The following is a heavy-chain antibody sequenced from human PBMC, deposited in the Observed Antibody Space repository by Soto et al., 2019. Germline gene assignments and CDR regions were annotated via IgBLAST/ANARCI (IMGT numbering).Heavy chain of an antibody. CDR3: ARVSGSYYYGMDV. CDR2: ISHSGST. CDR1: GRSISSSNW. J-gene: IGHJ6*02. Sequence: SETLSLTCAVYGRSISSSNWWSWVRQPPGKGLEWIGDISHSGSTNYNPSLTSRVTISVDKSKNQFSLKLSSVTAADTAVYYCARVSGSYYYGMDVWGQGTTVTVSS. V-gene: IGHV4-4*02. D-gene: IGHD1-26*01.